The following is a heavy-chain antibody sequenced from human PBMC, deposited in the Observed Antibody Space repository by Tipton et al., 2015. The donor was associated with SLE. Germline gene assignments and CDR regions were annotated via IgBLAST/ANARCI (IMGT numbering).Heavy chain of an antibody. D-gene: IGHD6-19*01. CDR3: ARELIAVGGDACDV. CDR2: ITTSGSAT. J-gene: IGHJ3*01. CDR1: GFPFSSFE. V-gene: IGHV3-48*03. Sequence: SLRLSCAASGFPFSSFEMNWVRQVPGKGLEWVSYITTSGSATQYADSVKGRFTISRDNAKNSLYLQMNSLRVEDTAIYYCARELIAVGGDACDVWGQGTKVTVSS.